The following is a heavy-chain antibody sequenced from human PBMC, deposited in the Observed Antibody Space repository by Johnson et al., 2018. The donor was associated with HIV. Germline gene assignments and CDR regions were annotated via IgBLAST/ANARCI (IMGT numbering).Heavy chain of an antibody. J-gene: IGHJ3*02. CDR2: ISYDGTNK. V-gene: IGHV3-30*18. CDR3: AKSTQATIARESGPYGAFDI. D-gene: IGHD3-10*01. CDR1: GFTVSSNY. Sequence: QVLLVESGGGLVQPGGSLRLSCAASGFTVSSNYMSWVRQAPGKGLEWVAVISYDGTNKYYADSVKGRFTISRDNSKNTLYLQMNSLRAEDTALYYCAKSTQATIARESGPYGAFDIWGQGTMVTVSS.